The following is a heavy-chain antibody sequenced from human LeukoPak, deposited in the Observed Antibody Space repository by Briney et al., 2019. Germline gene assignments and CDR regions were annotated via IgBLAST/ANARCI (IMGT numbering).Heavy chain of an antibody. CDR2: IYYSGST. Sequence: PSETLSLTCTVSGGSISSSSYYWGWIRQPPGKGLEWTGSIYYSGSTYYNPSLKSRVTISVDTSKNQFSLKLSSVTAADTAVYYCAKSPPHSSSWYLMGFYFDYWGQGTLVTVSS. D-gene: IGHD6-13*01. V-gene: IGHV4-39*01. CDR1: GGSISSSSYY. CDR3: AKSPPHSSSWYLMGFYFDY. J-gene: IGHJ4*02.